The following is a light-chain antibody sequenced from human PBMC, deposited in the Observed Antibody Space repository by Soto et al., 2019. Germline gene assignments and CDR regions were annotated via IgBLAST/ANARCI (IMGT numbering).Light chain of an antibody. CDR2: RNN. CDR1: SSNIGSNY. V-gene: IGLV1-47*01. Sequence: QSVLTQPPSASGTPGQRVTISCSGSSSNIGSNYVYWYQQLPGTAPKLLIYRNNQRPSGVPDRFSGSKSGTSASLAISGLRSEDEADYYCAAWDDSLSVDVVGTGTTLTVL. J-gene: IGLJ1*01. CDR3: AAWDDSLSVDV.